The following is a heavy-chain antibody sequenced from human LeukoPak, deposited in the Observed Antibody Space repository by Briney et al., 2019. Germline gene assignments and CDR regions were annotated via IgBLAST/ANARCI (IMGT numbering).Heavy chain of an antibody. CDR3: AKEDHVSGTYFGPLHY. D-gene: IGHD1-26*01. CDR2: IDTAGAT. J-gene: IGHJ4*02. CDR1: GFTSSNYD. V-gene: IGHV3-13*01. Sequence: GGSLRLSCAASGFTSSNYDMHWVRPAAGEVLEWVSAIDTAGATYYPCSLRGRFTISRKNAKNSLYLQINNLEVADTAVYYCAKEDHVSGTYFGPLHYWGLGTLVTVSS.